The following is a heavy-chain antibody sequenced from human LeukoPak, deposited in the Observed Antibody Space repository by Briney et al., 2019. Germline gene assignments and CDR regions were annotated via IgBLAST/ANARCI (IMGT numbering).Heavy chain of an antibody. D-gene: IGHD4-23*01. CDR3: ATSPTTVASTGFDY. CDR1: GYTFTSYA. V-gene: IGHV1-18*01. J-gene: IGHJ4*02. Sequence: ASVKVSCKASGYTFTSYAMHWVRQAPGQRLEWMGWISAYNGNTNYAQKLQGRVTMTTDTSTSTAYMELRSLRSDDTAVYYCATSPTTVASTGFDYWGQGTLVTVSS. CDR2: ISAYNGNT.